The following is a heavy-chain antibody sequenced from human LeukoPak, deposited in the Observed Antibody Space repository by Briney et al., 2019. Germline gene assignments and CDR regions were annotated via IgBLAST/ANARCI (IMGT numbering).Heavy chain of an antibody. V-gene: IGHV3-7*05. CDR3: ARDKTVGATILDY. J-gene: IGHJ4*02. CDR2: IKQDGSEI. CDR1: GFTFSSYW. D-gene: IGHD1-26*01. Sequence: GGSLRLSCAASGFTFSSYWMSWVRQAPGRGPEWVANIKQDGSEIYYVDSVKGRFTISGDNAKNSLYLQMNSLRAEDTAVYYCARDKTVGATILDYWGQGTLVTVSS.